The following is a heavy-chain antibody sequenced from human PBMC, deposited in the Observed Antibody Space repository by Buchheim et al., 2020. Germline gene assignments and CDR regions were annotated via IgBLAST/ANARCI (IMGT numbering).Heavy chain of an antibody. D-gene: IGHD2-15*01. CDR2: IYYSGST. CDR3: ARGYCSGGSCSPFDY. V-gene: IGHV4-31*03. Sequence: QVQLQESGPGLVKPSQTLSLTCTVSGGSISSGGYYWSWIRQHPGKGLEWIGYIYYSGSTYYNLSLKRRVTIPVDTSKNQFSLKLSSVTAADTAVYYCARGYCSGGSCSPFDYWGQGTL. J-gene: IGHJ4*02. CDR1: GGSISSGGYY.